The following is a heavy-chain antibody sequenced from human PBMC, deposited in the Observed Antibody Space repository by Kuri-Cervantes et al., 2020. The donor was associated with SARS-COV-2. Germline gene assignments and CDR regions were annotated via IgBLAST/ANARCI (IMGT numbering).Heavy chain of an antibody. Sequence: ASVKVSCKASGYTFTSYGISWVRQAPGQGLEWMGWINPNSGGTNYAQKFQGRVTMTRDTSISTAYMELSRLRSDDTAVYYCAREAAVAGKNFDYWGQGTLVTVSS. CDR1: GYTFTSYG. CDR2: INPNSGGT. CDR3: AREAAVAGKNFDY. D-gene: IGHD6-13*01. V-gene: IGHV1-2*02. J-gene: IGHJ4*02.